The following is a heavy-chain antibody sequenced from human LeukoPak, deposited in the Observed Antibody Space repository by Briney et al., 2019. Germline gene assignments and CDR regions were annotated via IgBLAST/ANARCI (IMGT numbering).Heavy chain of an antibody. D-gene: IGHD1-1*01. CDR3: ARDSTTLAPFDP. V-gene: IGHV3-7*01. CDR1: GFQFDTYW. Sequence: PGGSLRLSCAGSGFQFDTYWLSWLRQAPGKGLEWLANIREDGRQTYYAESVKGRFVISRDNAKKSLFLHMDSLRTDDTAVYYCARDSTTLAPFDPWGQGTLVTVAS. CDR2: IREDGRQT. J-gene: IGHJ5*02.